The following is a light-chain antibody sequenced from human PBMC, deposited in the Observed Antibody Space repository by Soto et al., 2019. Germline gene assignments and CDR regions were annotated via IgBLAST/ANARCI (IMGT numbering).Light chain of an antibody. V-gene: IGLV2-14*03. J-gene: IGLJ2*01. CDR3: SSYTSSSTLVV. CDR2: DVS. Sequence: QSALTRPASVSGSPGQSITISCTGTSSDVGDYDYVSWYQHHPGKAPKLMIYDVSNRPSGVSNRFSGSKSGKTASLTISGLQAEDEADYYCSSYTSSSTLVVFGGGTKLTVL. CDR1: SSDVGDYDY.